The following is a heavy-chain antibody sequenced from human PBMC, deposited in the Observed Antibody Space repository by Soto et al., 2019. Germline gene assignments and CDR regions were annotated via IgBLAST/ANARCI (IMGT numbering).Heavy chain of an antibody. CDR1: GFNFRSYA. CDR2: ISGSGGST. Sequence: PGGSMRLSCAAAGFNFRSYARSWVRQDPGKGLEWVSAISGSGGSTYYADSVKGRFTISRDNSKNTLYLQMNSLRAEDTAVYYCAKDNSRWRFSLFGWGQGTLVTVSS. CDR3: AKDNSRWRFSLFG. J-gene: IGHJ4*02. V-gene: IGHV3-23*01. D-gene: IGHD2-21*01.